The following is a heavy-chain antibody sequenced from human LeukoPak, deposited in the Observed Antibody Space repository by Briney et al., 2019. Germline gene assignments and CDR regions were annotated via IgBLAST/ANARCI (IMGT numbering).Heavy chain of an antibody. V-gene: IGHV3-33*01. J-gene: IGHJ6*02. D-gene: IGHD3-16*01. Sequence: GGSLRLSCAASGFTFSSYGMHWVRQAPGEGLEWVSVTWYDDGNKKYYADSERGRFTISRDNSKKTLYLQMNSLRVEDTAVYYCARQGELCFDPWNYGMDVWGQGTTVTVSS. CDR3: ARQGELCFDPWNYGMDV. CDR2: TWYDDGNKK. CDR1: GFTFSSYG.